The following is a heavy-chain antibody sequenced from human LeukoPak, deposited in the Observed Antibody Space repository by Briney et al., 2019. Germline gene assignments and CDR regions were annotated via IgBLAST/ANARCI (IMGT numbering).Heavy chain of an antibody. Sequence: GGSLRLSCAASGFTFSSYAMSWVRQAPGKGLERVSALSGSGSSTYYADSVKGRFTISRDNPKSTLYLQMNSLRAEDTAVYYCAKIGSYSVLGAYYFDSWGQGTLVTVSS. CDR2: LSGSGSST. D-gene: IGHD1-26*01. CDR3: AKIGSYSVLGAYYFDS. CDR1: GFTFSSYA. V-gene: IGHV3-23*01. J-gene: IGHJ4*02.